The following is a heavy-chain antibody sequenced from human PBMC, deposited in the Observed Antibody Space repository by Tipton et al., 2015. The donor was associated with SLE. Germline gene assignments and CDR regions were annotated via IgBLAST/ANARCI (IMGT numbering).Heavy chain of an antibody. V-gene: IGHV1-18*01. D-gene: IGHD6-6*01. Sequence: QSGPEVKKPGASVKVSCKASGYIFSSYGLSWVRQAPGQGLEWMGWISAYTGHTGYAQKFQGRVTMTTDTSTSTAYMELRSLRSDDTAVYYGASHFFGSSFGYYYFDYWGQGTLVTVSS. J-gene: IGHJ4*02. CDR2: ISAYTGHT. CDR3: ASHFFGSSFGYYYFDY. CDR1: GYIFSSYG.